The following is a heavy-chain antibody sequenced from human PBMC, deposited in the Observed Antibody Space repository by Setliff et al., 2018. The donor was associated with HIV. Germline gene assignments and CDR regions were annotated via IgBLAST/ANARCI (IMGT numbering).Heavy chain of an antibody. J-gene: IGHJ4*02. CDR3: ARQQHSSDLKIWNY. Sequence: SETLSLTCTVSGASISSDTWSWIRQPPGKGLQWIGFIYNSEITNYNPSLKSRVTISLDMSKNQFSLTLTSVTAADTAVYYCARQQHSSDLKIWNYWGQGTLVTVSS. CDR2: IYNSEIT. V-gene: IGHV4-59*08. CDR1: GASISSDT. D-gene: IGHD6-19*01.